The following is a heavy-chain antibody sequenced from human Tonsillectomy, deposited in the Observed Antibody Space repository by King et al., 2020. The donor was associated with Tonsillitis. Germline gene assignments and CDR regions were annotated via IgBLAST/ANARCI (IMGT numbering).Heavy chain of an antibody. CDR1: GGTFSGFG. J-gene: IGHJ4*02. D-gene: IGHD1-26*01. V-gene: IGHV1-69*01. CDR3: ASCSPNQVYSGSYFFDS. CDR2: IIPIFGTT. Sequence: VQLVESGAEVKKPGSSVKVSCKASGGTFSGFGISWVRQAPGQGLEWMGGIIPIFGTTNYAQKFQGRVTITADESASTAYMDLSSLRSEDTAVYYCASCSPNQVYSGSYFFDSWGQGTLVTVSS.